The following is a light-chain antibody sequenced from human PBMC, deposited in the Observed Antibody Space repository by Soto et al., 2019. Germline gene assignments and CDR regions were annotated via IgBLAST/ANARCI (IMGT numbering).Light chain of an antibody. CDR1: QSVSNN. CDR3: QRYNNMPPGYT. Sequence: EIVMTQSPATLSVSPGERATLSCRASQSVSNNLAWYQHKPGQAPRLLIYDTSTRATGIPARFSGTGSGTEFTLTISSLQSEDFAVYYCQRYNNMPPGYTFGQGTKLEIK. CDR2: DTS. J-gene: IGKJ2*01. V-gene: IGKV3-15*01.